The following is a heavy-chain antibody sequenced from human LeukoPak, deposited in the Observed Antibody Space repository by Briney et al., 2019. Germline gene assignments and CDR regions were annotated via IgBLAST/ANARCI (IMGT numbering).Heavy chain of an antibody. V-gene: IGHV1-46*01. CDR3: ARDELNNGIAVAGIFDY. D-gene: IGHD6-19*01. J-gene: IGHJ4*02. CDR2: INPSGGST. Sequence: ASVKVSCKASGYTFTSYYMHWVRQAPGQGLEWMGIINPSGGSTSYAQKFRGRVTMTRDTSTSTVYMELSSLRSEDTAVYYCARDELNNGIAVAGIFDYWGQGTLVTVSS. CDR1: GYTFTSYY.